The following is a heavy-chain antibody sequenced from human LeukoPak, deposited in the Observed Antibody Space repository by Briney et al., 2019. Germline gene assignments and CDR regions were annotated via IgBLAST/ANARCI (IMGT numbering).Heavy chain of an antibody. V-gene: IGHV3-23*01. CDR3: AKGAQYDFWTGYTLEYFDV. J-gene: IGHJ4*02. Sequence: GGSLRLSCAASGFTFTSYAMNWVRQAPGKGLEWVSFISASGSSTHYADSVKGRFTISRDNSNNTLYRQISSLRAEDTAAYYCAKGAQYDFWTGYTLEYFDVWGKGTLVTVSS. CDR1: GFTFTSYA. D-gene: IGHD3-3*01. CDR2: ISASGSST.